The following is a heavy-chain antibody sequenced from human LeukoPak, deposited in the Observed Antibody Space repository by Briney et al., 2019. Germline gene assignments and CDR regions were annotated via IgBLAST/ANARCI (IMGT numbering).Heavy chain of an antibody. D-gene: IGHD2-15*01. CDR2: IYYSGST. CDR1: GGSISSSSYY. Sequence: SETLSLTCTVSGGSISSSSYYWGWIRQPPGEGLEWIGSIYYSGSTYYNPSLKSRVTISVDTSKNQFSLKLSSVTAADTAVYYCASGDMWATYAFDIWGQGTMVTVSS. J-gene: IGHJ3*02. V-gene: IGHV4-39*01. CDR3: ASGDMWATYAFDI.